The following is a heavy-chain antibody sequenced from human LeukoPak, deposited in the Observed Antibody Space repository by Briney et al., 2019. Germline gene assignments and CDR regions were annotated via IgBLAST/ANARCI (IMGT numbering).Heavy chain of an antibody. J-gene: IGHJ2*01. CDR3: ARHGNWGSGFYWYFDL. CDR1: GYSFTSYW. D-gene: IGHD6-19*01. CDR2: IYPGDSDS. Sequence: GESLKISCKGSGYSFTSYWIGWVRQMPGKGLEWMGIIYPGDSDSRYSPSFQGQVTISADTSISTAYLQWSSLKASDTAIYYCARHGNWGSGFYWYFDLWGRGTLVTVSS. V-gene: IGHV5-51*01.